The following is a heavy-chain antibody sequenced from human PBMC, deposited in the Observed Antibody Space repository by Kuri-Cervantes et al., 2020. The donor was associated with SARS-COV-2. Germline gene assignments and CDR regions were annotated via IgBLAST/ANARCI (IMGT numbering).Heavy chain of an antibody. CDR1: GGSFSGYY. V-gene: IGHV4-34*01. D-gene: IGHD1-14*01. J-gene: IGHJ5*02. CDR3: ARSRRVWFDP. Sequence: SETLSLTCAVYGGSFSGYYWSWIRQPPGEGLEWIGVINHSGSTNYNPSLKSRVTISVDTSKNQFSLKLSSVTAADTAVYYCARSRRVWFDPWGQGTLVTVSS. CDR2: INHSGST.